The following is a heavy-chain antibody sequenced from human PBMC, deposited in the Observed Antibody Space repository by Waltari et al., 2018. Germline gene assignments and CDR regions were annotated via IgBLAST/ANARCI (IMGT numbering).Heavy chain of an antibody. J-gene: IGHJ4*02. Sequence: VQLLESGGGLVQPGGSLRLSCAASGFTFSSFAMSWVRQAPGKGLEWVSLITGNGDETYYADSVKGRFTISRDNSKNTLYLHMDSLRAEDTAIYYCAKETQRTPYYWGQGTLVTVSS. CDR3: AKETQRTPYY. CDR2: ITGNGDET. V-gene: IGHV3-23*01. D-gene: IGHD2-15*01. CDR1: GFTFSSFA.